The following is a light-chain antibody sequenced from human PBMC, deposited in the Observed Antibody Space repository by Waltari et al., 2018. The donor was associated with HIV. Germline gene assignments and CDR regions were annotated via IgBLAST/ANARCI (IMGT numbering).Light chain of an antibody. CDR3: QQSYTKPPT. V-gene: IGKV1-39*01. Sequence: DIQMTQSPSSLSASVGDRITITCRASQSISNYLNWYQQKPGRAPNLLIYEASSLQSGVPPSFSGSGSGTDFTLTISSLQPEDFATYYCQQSYTKPPTFGQGTNLEIK. J-gene: IGKJ2*01. CDR2: EAS. CDR1: QSISNY.